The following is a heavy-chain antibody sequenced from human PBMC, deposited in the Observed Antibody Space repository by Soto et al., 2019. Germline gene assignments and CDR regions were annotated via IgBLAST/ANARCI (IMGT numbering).Heavy chain of an antibody. J-gene: IGHJ4*02. CDR3: VGGQYYFDS. CDR2: ISYDGSNK. D-gene: IGHD6-25*01. V-gene: IGHV3-30*03. Sequence: QVQLVESGGGVVQPGRSLRLSCAASGFPFTTYGMHWVREGPGKGLEWVAVISYDGSNKFYADSVKGRFTISRDNSKNTLYLQMSSLRPDDTALYYCVGGQYYFDSRGQGTLVIVSS. CDR1: GFPFTTYG.